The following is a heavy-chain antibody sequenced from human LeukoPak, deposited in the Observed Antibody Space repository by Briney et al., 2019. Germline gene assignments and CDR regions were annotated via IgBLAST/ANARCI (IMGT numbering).Heavy chain of an antibody. J-gene: IGHJ5*02. Sequence: ASVKVSRKASGYTFTSYDINWVRQATGQGLEWMGWMNPNSGNTGYAQKFQGRVTMTRNTSMSTAYMELSSLRSEDTAVYYCARRHPDCSGGSCYWFDPWGQGTLVTVSS. V-gene: IGHV1-8*01. CDR2: MNPNSGNT. CDR3: ARRHPDCSGGSCYWFDP. CDR1: GYTFTSYD. D-gene: IGHD2-15*01.